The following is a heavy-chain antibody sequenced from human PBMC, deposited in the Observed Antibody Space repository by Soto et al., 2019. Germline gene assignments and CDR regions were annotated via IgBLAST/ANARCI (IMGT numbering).Heavy chain of an antibody. CDR3: ARQGSGWYNPLNY. CDR2: IIPIFGTA. V-gene: IGHV1-69*13. D-gene: IGHD6-19*01. CDR1: GGTFSRYA. J-gene: IGHJ4*02. Sequence: SVKVSCKASGGTFSRYAISWVRQAPGQGLEWMGGIIPIFGTANYAQKFQGRVTITADESTSTAYLQWSSLKASDTAMYYCARQGSGWYNPLNYWGQGTQVTVSS.